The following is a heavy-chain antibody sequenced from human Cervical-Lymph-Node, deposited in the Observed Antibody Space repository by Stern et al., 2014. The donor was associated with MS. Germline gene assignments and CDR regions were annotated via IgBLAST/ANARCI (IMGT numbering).Heavy chain of an antibody. D-gene: IGHD3-16*01. CDR3: AXMXXSXYRHYLDY. J-gene: IGHJ4*01. V-gene: IGHV2-70*04. CDR1: GFSLVNSGVR. Sequence: KESGPELVKPTQTLTLTCNFSGFSLVNSGVRVSWIRQPPGKALEWLVSIEWNDKTFSNTSRMSRLTISKYASKNQVALTMTNVDPVDTATYXXAXMXXSXYRHYLDYWGXETPVTVS. CDR2: IEWNDKT.